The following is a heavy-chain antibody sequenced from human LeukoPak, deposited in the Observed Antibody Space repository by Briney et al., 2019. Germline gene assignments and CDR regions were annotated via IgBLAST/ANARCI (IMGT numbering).Heavy chain of an antibody. J-gene: IGHJ5*02. D-gene: IGHD2-2*01. V-gene: IGHV4-34*01. CDR1: GGSFSGYY. CDR2: INHSGST. Sequence: PSETLSLTGAVYGGSFSGYYWSWIRQPPGKGLEWIGEINHSGSTNYNPSLKSRVTISVDTSKNQFSLKLSSVTAADTAVYYCARAGAHCSSTSCPRTWFDPWGQGTLVTVSS. CDR3: ARAGAHCSSTSCPRTWFDP.